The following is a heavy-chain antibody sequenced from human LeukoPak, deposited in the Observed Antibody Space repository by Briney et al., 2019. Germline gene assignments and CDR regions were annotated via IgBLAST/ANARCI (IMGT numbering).Heavy chain of an antibody. CDR2: ITSTSSYI. Sequence: GGSLRLSCAASGFTFSSYGMHWVRQAPGKGLEWVSSITSTSSYIHYADSVKGRFTISRDNAQNSLYLQLNSLNVGDTAVYYCARLLARSSDYWGQGTLVTVSS. D-gene: IGHD3-3*01. J-gene: IGHJ4*02. CDR3: ARLLARSSDY. CDR1: GFTFSSYG. V-gene: IGHV3-21*01.